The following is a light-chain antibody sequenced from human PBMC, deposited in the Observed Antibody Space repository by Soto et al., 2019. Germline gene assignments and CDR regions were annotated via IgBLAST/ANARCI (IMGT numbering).Light chain of an antibody. V-gene: IGKV1-5*03. Sequence: IQRTQSPSTLSASVGDRVTITCRASQSISSWLAWYQQKPGKAPKLLIYKASSLESGVPSRFSGSGSGTEFTLTLSSLQPDDFATYYCQQYNSFPITFGQGTRLEIK. CDR3: QQYNSFPIT. CDR2: KAS. J-gene: IGKJ5*01. CDR1: QSISSW.